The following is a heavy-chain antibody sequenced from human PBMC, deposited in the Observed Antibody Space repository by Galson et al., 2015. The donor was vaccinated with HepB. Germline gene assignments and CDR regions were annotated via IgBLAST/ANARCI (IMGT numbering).Heavy chain of an antibody. CDR3: AGEYYYGSGIAY. D-gene: IGHD3-10*01. V-gene: IGHV4-59*11. CDR1: SGSISNHY. CDR2: IYHNGGT. Sequence: LSLTCTVSSGSISNHYWHWIRQPPGKGLEWIGYIYHNGGTNYNPSLKSRVTISIDTSKNQFSLKLASVTAADTALYYCAGEYYYGSGIAYWGQGTLVTVSS. J-gene: IGHJ4*02.